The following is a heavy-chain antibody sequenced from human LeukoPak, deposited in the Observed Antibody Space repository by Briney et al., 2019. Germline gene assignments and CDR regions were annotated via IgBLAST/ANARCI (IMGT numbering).Heavy chain of an antibody. J-gene: IGHJ4*02. V-gene: IGHV3-74*01. CDR2: INSDGGRT. CDR3: ARGRNGFFDY. Sequence: PGRSLRLSCAASGFTFSTYWMHWVRQAPGKGLVWLSQINSDGGRTRYADSVKGRLTISRDNAKNTVYLQMNSLRAEDTAMYYCARGRNGFFDYWGQGTLVTVSS. D-gene: IGHD5-24*01. CDR1: GFTFSTYW.